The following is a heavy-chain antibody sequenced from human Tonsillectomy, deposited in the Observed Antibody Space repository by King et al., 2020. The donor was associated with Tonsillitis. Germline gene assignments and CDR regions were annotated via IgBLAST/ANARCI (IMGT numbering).Heavy chain of an antibody. V-gene: IGHV3-30-3*01. D-gene: IGHD7-27*01. Sequence: VQLVESGGGVVQPGRSLRISCAASGFTFIRYVMNWVRQAPGKGLEWVAVISFDGSNKYYPDSVKGRFTISRDNSKNTLYLQMHSLRAEDTAVYYCARDGRELTGDYYFYYWGQGTLVTVSS. J-gene: IGHJ4*02. CDR2: ISFDGSNK. CDR1: GFTFIRYV. CDR3: ARDGRELTGDYYFYY.